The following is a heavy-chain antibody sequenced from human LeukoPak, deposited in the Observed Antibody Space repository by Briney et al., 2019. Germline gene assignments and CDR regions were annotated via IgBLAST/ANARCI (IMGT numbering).Heavy chain of an antibody. CDR3: AKVWGNYSTGYFDY. J-gene: IGHJ4*02. Sequence: PGGSLRLSCAASRFTFSSYAMNGVRQAPGKGLEWVSAISGSGGSIYYTDSVKGRFTISRDNSKNTLFLQMNSLRAEDTAVYYCAKVWGNYSTGYFDYWGQGTLVTVSS. CDR2: ISGSGGSI. CDR1: RFTFSSYA. V-gene: IGHV3-23*01. D-gene: IGHD1-7*01.